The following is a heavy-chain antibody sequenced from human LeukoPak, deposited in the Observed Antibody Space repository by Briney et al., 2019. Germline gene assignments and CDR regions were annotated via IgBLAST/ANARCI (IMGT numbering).Heavy chain of an antibody. D-gene: IGHD6-19*01. CDR3: AKDWHGSGWYYFDY. CDR1: GFTFSSYG. Sequence: PGGSLRLSCAASGFTFSSYGMHWVRQAPGKGLEWVAVISYDGSNKYYADSVKGRFTISRDNSKNTLYLQMNSLRAEDTAVYYCAKDWHGSGWYYFDYWGQGTLVTVSS. J-gene: IGHJ4*02. CDR2: ISYDGSNK. V-gene: IGHV3-30*18.